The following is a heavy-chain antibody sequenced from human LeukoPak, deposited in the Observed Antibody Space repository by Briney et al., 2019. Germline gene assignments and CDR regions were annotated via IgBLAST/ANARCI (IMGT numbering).Heavy chain of an antibody. CDR3: ARDEFNSDWYGFDY. D-gene: IGHD6-19*01. J-gene: IGHJ4*02. CDR2: ISSSSSSI. CDR1: GFTFSSYS. Sequence: GGSLRLSCAASGFTFSSYSMNWVRQAPGKGLEWVSYISSSSSSIYYADSVKGRFTISRDNAKNSLYLQMNSLRAEDTAVYYCARDEFNSDWYGFDYWGQGTLVTVSS. V-gene: IGHV3-48*01.